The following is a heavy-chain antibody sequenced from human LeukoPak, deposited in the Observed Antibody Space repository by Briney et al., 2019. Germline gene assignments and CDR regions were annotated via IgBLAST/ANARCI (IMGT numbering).Heavy chain of an antibody. CDR1: GYTFTSNG. D-gene: IGHD5-18*01. CDR2: ISAYSGHT. Sequence: VSMKVSCKASGYTFTSNGISWVRQAPGQGLEWMGWISAYSGHTNYARDLQGRVTMTTDTAARTAYMELRSLRSDDTAMYYCARVAGGYSYGYEDYWGQGTLVTVSS. J-gene: IGHJ4*02. CDR3: ARVAGGYSYGYEDY. V-gene: IGHV1-18*01.